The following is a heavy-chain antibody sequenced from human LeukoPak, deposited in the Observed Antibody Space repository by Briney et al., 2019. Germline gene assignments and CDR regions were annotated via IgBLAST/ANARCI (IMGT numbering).Heavy chain of an antibody. D-gene: IGHD3-3*01. Sequence: PGGSLRLSCAASGFTFDDYAMHWVRQAPGKGLEWVSGISWNSGSIGYADSVTGRFTISRDNAKNSLYLQMNSLRAEDTALYYCAKGPGYYDFWSGLPYYFDYWGQGTLVTVSS. CDR1: GFTFDDYA. J-gene: IGHJ4*02. CDR3: AKGPGYYDFWSGLPYYFDY. V-gene: IGHV3-9*01. CDR2: ISWNSGSI.